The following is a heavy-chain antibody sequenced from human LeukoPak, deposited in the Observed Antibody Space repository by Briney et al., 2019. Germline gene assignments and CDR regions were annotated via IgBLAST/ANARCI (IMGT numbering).Heavy chain of an antibody. V-gene: IGHV1-18*01. CDR1: GYTFTSYG. CDR2: ISAYNGNT. J-gene: IGHJ5*02. CDR3: VRVLGGSQPLRRGGKNWFDP. Sequence: ASVKVSCKASGYTFTSYGISWVRQAPGQGLEWMGWISAYNGNTNYAQKLQGRVTMTTDTSTSTAYMELRSLRSDDTAVYYCVRVLGGSQPLRRGGKNWFDPWGQGTLVTVSS. D-gene: IGHD5/OR15-5a*01.